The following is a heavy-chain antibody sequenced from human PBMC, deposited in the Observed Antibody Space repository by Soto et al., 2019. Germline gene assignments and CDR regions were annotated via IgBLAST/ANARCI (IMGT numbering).Heavy chain of an antibody. Sequence: PRLACAASGITFSSYAMSWVRQAPGKGLEWVSAISGSGGSTYYADSVKGRFTISRDNSKNTLYLQMNSLRAEDTAVYYCAKDLTSRLPPYYFDYWGQGTLVTVSS. J-gene: IGHJ4*02. CDR3: AKDLTSRLPPYYFDY. D-gene: IGHD2-2*01. CDR1: GITFSSYA. CDR2: ISGSGGST. V-gene: IGHV3-23*01.